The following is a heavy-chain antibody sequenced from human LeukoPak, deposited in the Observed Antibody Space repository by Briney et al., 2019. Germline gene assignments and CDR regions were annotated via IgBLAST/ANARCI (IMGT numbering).Heavy chain of an antibody. Sequence: PGGSLRLSCAASGFTFSSYSMNWVRQAPGKGLEWVSSISSSSSYIYYADSVKGRFTISRDNAKNSLYLQMNSLRAEDTAVYYCAGAVGYSYGPGRIDYWGQGTLVTVSS. CDR3: AGAVGYSYGPGRIDY. J-gene: IGHJ4*02. CDR1: GFTFSSYS. CDR2: ISSSSSYI. V-gene: IGHV3-21*01. D-gene: IGHD5-18*01.